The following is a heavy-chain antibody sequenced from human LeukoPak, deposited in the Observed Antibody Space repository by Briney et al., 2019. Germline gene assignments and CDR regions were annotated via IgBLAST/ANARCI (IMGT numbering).Heavy chain of an antibody. V-gene: IGHV3-49*04. J-gene: IGHJ4*02. CDR3: TREELRFLEWLFLVDY. Sequence: GGSLRLSCTASGFTFGDYAMSWVRQAPGKGLEWVGFIRSKAYGGTTEYAASVKGRFTISRDDSKSIAYLQMNSLKTEDTAVYYCTREELRFLEWLFLVDYWGQGTLVTVSS. CDR2: IRSKAYGGTT. CDR1: GFTFGDYA. D-gene: IGHD3-3*01.